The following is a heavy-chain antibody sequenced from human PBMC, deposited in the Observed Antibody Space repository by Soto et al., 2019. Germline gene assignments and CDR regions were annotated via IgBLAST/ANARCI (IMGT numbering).Heavy chain of an antibody. Sequence: GGSLRLSCAASGFTFSGYYMHWVRQAPGKGLEWVAVISYDGSSDYYADSVKGRFTISRDNSANRLFLQMNSLRPEDTAVYYCTKDDGYNDSTYYHYFGMDVWGQGSTVTVSS. CDR2: ISYDGSSD. CDR3: TKDDGYNDSTYYHYFGMDV. J-gene: IGHJ6*02. V-gene: IGHV3-30*18. CDR1: GFTFSGYY. D-gene: IGHD5-12*01.